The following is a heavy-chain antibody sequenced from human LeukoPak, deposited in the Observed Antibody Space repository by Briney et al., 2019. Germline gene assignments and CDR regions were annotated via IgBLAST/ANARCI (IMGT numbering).Heavy chain of an antibody. J-gene: IGHJ5*02. Sequence: SETLSLTCTVSGSISGYYWSWIRQPPGKGLEWIGYIYYSGSTNYNPSLKSRVTISVDTSKNQFSLKLSSVTAADTAVYYCARLGRYCSGGSCYSNWFDPWGQGTLVTVSS. D-gene: IGHD2-15*01. V-gene: IGHV4-59*08. CDR2: IYYSGST. CDR1: GSISGYY. CDR3: ARLGRYCSGGSCYSNWFDP.